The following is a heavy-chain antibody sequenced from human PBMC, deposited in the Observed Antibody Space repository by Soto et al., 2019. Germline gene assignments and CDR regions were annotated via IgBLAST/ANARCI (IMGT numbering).Heavy chain of an antibody. Sequence: QLQLQRRGAGLLRPSETLSLTCVVSGGPFRGYYWSWIRQSPGKGLEWIGEINQSGSSNSNPSLKRRVTISVDMSKTQFSMNLTSVTAADAAVYYCARGRGFMSRNALDLWGQGTRVIVSS. V-gene: IGHV4-34*01. J-gene: IGHJ3*01. CDR1: GGPFRGYY. D-gene: IGHD2-2*01. CDR3: ARGRGFMSRNALDL. CDR2: INQSGSS.